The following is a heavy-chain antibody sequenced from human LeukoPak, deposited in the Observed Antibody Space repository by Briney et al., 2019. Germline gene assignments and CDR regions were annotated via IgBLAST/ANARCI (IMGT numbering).Heavy chain of an antibody. D-gene: IGHD3-22*01. V-gene: IGHV1-2*02. Sequence: SVKVSCKASGYTFTGYYMHWVRQAPGQGLEWMGWINPNSGGTNYAQKFQGRVTMTRDTSISTAYLELSRLRSDDTAVYYCARVKFDYYDSSGPSFDYWGQGTLVTVSS. J-gene: IGHJ4*02. CDR3: ARVKFDYYDSSGPSFDY. CDR2: INPNSGGT. CDR1: GYTFTGYY.